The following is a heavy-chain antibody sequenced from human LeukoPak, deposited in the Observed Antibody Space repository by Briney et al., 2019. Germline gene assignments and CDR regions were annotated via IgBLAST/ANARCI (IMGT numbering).Heavy chain of an antibody. Sequence: SETLSLTCAVYGGSFSGYYWSWIRQPPGKGLEWIGEINHSGSTNYNPSLKSRVTISVDTSKNQFSLKLSSVTAADTAVYYCARGIRYVWGGYRYDYWGQGTLVTVSS. D-gene: IGHD3-16*02. J-gene: IGHJ4*02. CDR1: GGSFSGYY. V-gene: IGHV4-34*01. CDR2: INHSGST. CDR3: ARGIRYVWGGYRYDY.